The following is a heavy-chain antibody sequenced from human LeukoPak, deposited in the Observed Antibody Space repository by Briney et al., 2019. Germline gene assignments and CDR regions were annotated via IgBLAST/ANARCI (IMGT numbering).Heavy chain of an antibody. CDR2: IAYGGTYT. D-gene: IGHD2/OR15-2a*01. Sequence: GTSLRLSCAASGFTFSDYAMHWVRQAPGKGLEWVAVIAYGGTYTHHADSLKGRFTICRDNSRDTLYLQINSLRPEDTALYYCATKKAITAFFGMDVWGQGTTIIVSS. CDR1: GFTFSDYA. J-gene: IGHJ6*02. V-gene: IGHV3-30*03. CDR3: ATKKAITAFFGMDV.